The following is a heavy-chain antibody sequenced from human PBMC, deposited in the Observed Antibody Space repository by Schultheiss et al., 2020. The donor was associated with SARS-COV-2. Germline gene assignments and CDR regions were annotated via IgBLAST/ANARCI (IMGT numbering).Heavy chain of an antibody. CDR3: AREGGLLRAFDI. Sequence: SETLSLTCTVSGGSISSYYWSWIRQPPGKGLEWIGYIYYSGSTNYNPSLKSRVTMSADTSKNQFSLKLSSVTAADTAVYYCAREGGLLRAFDIWGQGTMVTVSS. J-gene: IGHJ3*02. CDR2: IYYSGST. D-gene: IGHD3-16*01. V-gene: IGHV4-59*01. CDR1: GGSISSYY.